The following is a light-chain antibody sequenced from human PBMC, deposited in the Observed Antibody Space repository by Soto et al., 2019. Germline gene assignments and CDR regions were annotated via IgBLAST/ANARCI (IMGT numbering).Light chain of an antibody. J-gene: IGKJ4*01. V-gene: IGKV1-5*01. CDR3: EQYYSYPHT. CDR2: DVF. CDR1: QSPGTW. Sequence: DIQMTQSPSTLSASVGDRVIITCRASQSPGTWMAWYQQKPGTAPVLLIYDVFILASGVRSRFSGKASGTEFTLTYTSLEPDDFETYYSEQYYSYPHTLGGGTKVEIK.